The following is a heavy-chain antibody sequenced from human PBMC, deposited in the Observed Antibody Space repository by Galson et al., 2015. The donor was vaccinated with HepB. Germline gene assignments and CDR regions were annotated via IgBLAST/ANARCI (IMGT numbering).Heavy chain of an antibody. D-gene: IGHD6-19*01. CDR1: GFTFSGSA. Sequence: SLRLSCAASGFTFSGSAIHWVRQAPGKGPGWVGRIRSKADNYATAYVESLKGRFTISRDDSKNTAYLHMNSLKTEDTAVYYCSRLGDFSGYSSRWGQGTLVTVSS. V-gene: IGHV3-73*01. CDR2: IRSKADNYAT. CDR3: SRLGDFSGYSSR. J-gene: IGHJ4*01.